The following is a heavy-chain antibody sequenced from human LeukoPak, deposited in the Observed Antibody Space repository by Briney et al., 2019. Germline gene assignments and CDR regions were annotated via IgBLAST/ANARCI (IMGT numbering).Heavy chain of an antibody. CDR2: IKQDGSEK. CDR1: GFTFSSYW. Sequence: PGGSLRLSCAASGFTFSSYWMSWVRQAPGKGLGWVANIKQDGSEKYYVDSVKGRFTISRDNAKDSLYLQMNSLRAEDTAVHFCARVRRAKRQNRYYFYYYMDVWGKGTTVTVSS. CDR3: ARVRRAKRQNRYYFYYYMDV. V-gene: IGHV3-7*01. J-gene: IGHJ6*03. D-gene: IGHD1-14*01.